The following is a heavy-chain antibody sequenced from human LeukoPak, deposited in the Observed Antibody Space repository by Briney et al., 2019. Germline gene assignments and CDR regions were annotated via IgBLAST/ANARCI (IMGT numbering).Heavy chain of an antibody. CDR2: IRNKVNSHTT. CDR3: VAMLRGVGY. Sequence: GGSLRLSCAASGFTFSDHYMDWVRQAPGKELEWVGRIRNKVNSHTTEYSASVKGRFTISRDDSTNSVYLQMNSLKTEDTAVYYCVAMLRGVGYWGQGTLVTVSS. D-gene: IGHD3-10*01. V-gene: IGHV3-72*01. CDR1: GFTFSDHY. J-gene: IGHJ4*02.